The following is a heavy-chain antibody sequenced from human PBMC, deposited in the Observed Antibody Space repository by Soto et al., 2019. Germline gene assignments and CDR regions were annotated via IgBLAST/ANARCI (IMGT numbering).Heavy chain of an antibody. CDR3: ARDSSNSGYDCYFDF. Sequence: ASVKVSCKASGYAFTGYYMHWVRQAPGQGLEWMGWIIPNFGTANYAQKFQGRVTMTTDTSTSTAYMELRSLRSDDTAVYYCARDSSNSGYDCYFDFWGQGTLVTGSS. CDR1: GYAFTGYY. V-gene: IGHV1-2*02. D-gene: IGHD5-12*01. CDR2: IIPNFGTA. J-gene: IGHJ4*02.